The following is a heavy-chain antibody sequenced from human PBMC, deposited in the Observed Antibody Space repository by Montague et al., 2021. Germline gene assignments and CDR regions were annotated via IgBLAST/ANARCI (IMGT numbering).Heavy chain of an antibody. CDR1: GGSISGY. V-gene: IGHV4-59*12. Sequence: SETLSLTCTVSGGSISGYWSWIRQPPGKGLEWFGYNYYTGTTKYNPSLRSRVTISVDTSKNQFSLKLSPETAADTAVYYCARVDDHGHSDYWGQGTLVTVSS. CDR2: NYYTGTT. D-gene: IGHD1-1*01. J-gene: IGHJ4*02. CDR3: ARVDDHGHSDY.